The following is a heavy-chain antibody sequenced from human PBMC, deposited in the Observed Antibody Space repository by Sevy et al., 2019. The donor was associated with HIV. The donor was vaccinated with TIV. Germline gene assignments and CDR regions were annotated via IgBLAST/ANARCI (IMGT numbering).Heavy chain of an antibody. J-gene: IGHJ6*02. D-gene: IGHD2-2*01. CDR3: AICSSTSCYGSYGMDV. CDR1: GYSFTSYW. CDR2: IYPGDSDT. V-gene: IGHV5-51*01. Sequence: VESLKISCKGSGYSFTSYWIGWVRQMPGKGLEWMGIIYPGDSDTRYSPSFQGQVTISADKSISTAYLQWSSLKASDTAMYYCAICSSTSCYGSYGMDVWGQGTTVTVSS.